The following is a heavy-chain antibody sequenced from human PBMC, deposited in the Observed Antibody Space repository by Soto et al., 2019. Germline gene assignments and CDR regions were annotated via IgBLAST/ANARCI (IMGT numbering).Heavy chain of an antibody. CDR1: GGSFSGYY. J-gene: IGHJ6*02. CDR3: ARVTGRYYYGMDV. CDR2: INHSGST. Sequence: QVQLQQWGAGLLKPSETLSLTCAVYGGSFSGYYWSWIRQPPGKGLEWIGEINHSGSTNYNPSLKRRVTXSXDXXTHPFSLKLSSVTAADTAVYYCARVTGRYYYGMDVWGQGTTVTVSS. V-gene: IGHV4-34*01.